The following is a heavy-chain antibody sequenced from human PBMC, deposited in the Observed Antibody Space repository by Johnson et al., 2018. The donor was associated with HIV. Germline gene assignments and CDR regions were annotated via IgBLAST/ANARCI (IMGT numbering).Heavy chain of an antibody. Sequence: QVQLVESGGGSVKPGGSLRLSCAASGFTFSDYYMSWIRQAPGKGLEWISYISSSSSTIYYADSVKGRFTISRDNAKSSLFLQMDSLGVEDTAGYYCAGEVVREMATTFIRGHDVFDIWGQGTMVTVSS. V-gene: IGHV3-11*04. CDR1: GFTFSDYY. CDR3: AGEVVREMATTFIRGHDVFDI. D-gene: IGHD5-24*01. J-gene: IGHJ3*02. CDR2: ISSSSSTI.